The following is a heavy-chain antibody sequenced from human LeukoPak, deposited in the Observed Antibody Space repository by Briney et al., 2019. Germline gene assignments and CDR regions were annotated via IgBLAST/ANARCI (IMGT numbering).Heavy chain of an antibody. Sequence: GGSLRLSCAASGFTVSSNYMSWVRQAPGKGLEWVSVIYSGGSTYYADSVKDRFTISRDNSKNTLYLQMNSLRAEDTTVYYCARSIVATINAWGQGTLVTVSS. CDR1: GFTVSSNY. V-gene: IGHV3-66*02. CDR3: ARSIVATINA. CDR2: IYSGGST. J-gene: IGHJ5*02. D-gene: IGHD5-12*01.